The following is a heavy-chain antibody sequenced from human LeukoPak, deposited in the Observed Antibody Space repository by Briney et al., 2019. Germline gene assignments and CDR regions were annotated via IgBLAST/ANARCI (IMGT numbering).Heavy chain of an antibody. Sequence: PGRSLRLSWAGSGFTFSTFGFHWVRQAPGKGLELVAVTSCDGTNKYYADSVKGRFTISRDNSKNTLYLQMNSLRAEDTAVYYCAKDRWLSGWYPNFDSWGQGTLVTVSS. CDR1: GFTFSTFG. CDR2: TSCDGTNK. CDR3: AKDRWLSGWYPNFDS. D-gene: IGHD6-19*01. J-gene: IGHJ4*02. V-gene: IGHV3-30*18.